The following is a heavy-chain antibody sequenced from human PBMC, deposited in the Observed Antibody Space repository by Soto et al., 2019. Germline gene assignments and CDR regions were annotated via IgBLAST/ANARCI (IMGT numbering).Heavy chain of an antibody. J-gene: IGHJ5*02. CDR2: INPNSGGT. CDR1: GYTFTGYY. CDR3: ARGERVLRFLEWFLKPPAWFDP. V-gene: IGHV1-2*04. Sequence: ASVKVSCKASGYTFTGYYMHWVRQAPGQGLEWMGWINPNSGGTNYAQKFQGWVTMTRDTSISTAYMELSRLRSDDTAVYYCARGERVLRFLEWFLKPPAWFDPWGQGTLVTVSS. D-gene: IGHD3-3*01.